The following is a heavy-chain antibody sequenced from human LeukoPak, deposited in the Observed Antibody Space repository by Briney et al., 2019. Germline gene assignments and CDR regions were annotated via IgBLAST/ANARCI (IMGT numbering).Heavy chain of an antibody. CDR2: IKQDGSEK. Sequence: PGGSLRLSCAASGFTFSSYWMSWVRQAPGKGLEWVANIKQDGSEKYYVDSVKGRFTISRDNAKNSLCLQMNSLRAEDTAVYYCARDRRGGSYWGFAYYFDYWGQGTLVTVSS. CDR3: ARDRRGGSYWGFAYYFDY. D-gene: IGHD1-26*01. CDR1: GFTFSSYW. V-gene: IGHV3-7*01. J-gene: IGHJ4*02.